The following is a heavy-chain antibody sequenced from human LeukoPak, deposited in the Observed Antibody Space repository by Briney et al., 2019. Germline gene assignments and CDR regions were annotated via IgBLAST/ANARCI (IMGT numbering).Heavy chain of an antibody. CDR2: ISSSSSYI. V-gene: IGHV3-21*01. J-gene: IGHJ4*02. Sequence: GGSLRLSCAASGFTFSSYSMNWVRQAPGKGLEWVSSISSSSSYIYYADSVKGRFTISRDNAKNSLYLQMNSLRAEDTAVYYCARGSRCSGSYLRYWGQGTLVTVSS. CDR3: ARGSRCSGSYLRY. D-gene: IGHD1-26*01. CDR1: GFTFSSYS.